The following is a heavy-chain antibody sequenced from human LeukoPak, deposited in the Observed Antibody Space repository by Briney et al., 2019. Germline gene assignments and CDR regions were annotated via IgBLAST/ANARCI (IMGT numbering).Heavy chain of an antibody. Sequence: GGSLRLSCAASGXXXXSYWMHWVRQAPXXXXXWVSRINSDGSSTSYADSVKGRFTISRDNAKNTLYLQMNSLRAEDTAVYYCARAVVPAATHYFDYWGQGTLVTVSS. V-gene: IGHV3-74*01. CDR3: ARAVVPAATHYFDY. J-gene: IGHJ4*02. CDR2: INSDGSST. CDR1: GXXXXSYW. D-gene: IGHD2-2*01.